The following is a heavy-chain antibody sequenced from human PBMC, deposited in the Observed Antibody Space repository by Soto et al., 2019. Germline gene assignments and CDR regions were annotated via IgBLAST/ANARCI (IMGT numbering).Heavy chain of an antibody. Sequence: QVQLVQSGAEVRMPGSSVKVSCKASGGTFSTYPINWVRQAPGQGLEWMGGIIPLFGTTNYAQKFKGRVTITADESTSTAYMELSSLRAEDAAVYYCARGATHGSSGYVWFDPWGQGPQITVSS. CDR1: GGTFSTYP. CDR3: ARGATHGSSGYVWFDP. J-gene: IGHJ5*02. D-gene: IGHD6-13*01. CDR2: IIPLFGTT. V-gene: IGHV1-69*01.